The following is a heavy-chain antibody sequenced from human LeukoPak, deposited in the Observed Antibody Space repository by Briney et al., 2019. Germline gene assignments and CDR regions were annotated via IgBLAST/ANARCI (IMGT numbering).Heavy chain of an antibody. V-gene: IGHV3-23*01. J-gene: IGHJ4*02. Sequence: GGSLRLSCAASGYTFSSYAMSWVRQAPGKGLERVSAISGSGGSIYYADSVKGRFTISRDNSKNTLYLRMNSLRAEDTAVYYCAKAGGETTVTTKYAYGYWGQGTLVTVSS. CDR2: ISGSGGSI. CDR3: AKAGGETTVTTKYAYGY. CDR1: GYTFSSYA. D-gene: IGHD4-17*01.